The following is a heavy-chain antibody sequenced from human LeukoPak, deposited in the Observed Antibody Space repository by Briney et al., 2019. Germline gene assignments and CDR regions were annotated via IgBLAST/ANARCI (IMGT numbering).Heavy chain of an antibody. CDR2: IYYSGST. CDR3: ARHADIVVVPAFNWFDP. Sequence: NPSETLSLTCTVSGGSISSYYWSWIRQPPGKGLEWIGYIYYSGSTNYNPSLKSRVTISVDTSKNQFSLKLSSVTAADTAVYYCARHADIVVVPAFNWFDPWGQGTLVTVSS. D-gene: IGHD2-2*01. CDR1: GGSISSYY. V-gene: IGHV4-59*08. J-gene: IGHJ5*02.